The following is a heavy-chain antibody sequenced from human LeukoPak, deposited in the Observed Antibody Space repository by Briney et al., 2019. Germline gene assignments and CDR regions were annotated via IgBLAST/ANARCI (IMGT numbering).Heavy chain of an antibody. Sequence: GRSLRLSCAASGFTFSSYGMHWVRQAPGKGLEWVAVISYDGSNKYYADSVKGRLTISRDNSKNTLYLQMNSLRAEDTAVYYCAKKGLPQGGFDYWGQGTLVTVSS. CDR3: AKKGLPQGGFDY. CDR2: ISYDGSNK. CDR1: GFTFSSYG. D-gene: IGHD3-16*01. J-gene: IGHJ4*02. V-gene: IGHV3-30*18.